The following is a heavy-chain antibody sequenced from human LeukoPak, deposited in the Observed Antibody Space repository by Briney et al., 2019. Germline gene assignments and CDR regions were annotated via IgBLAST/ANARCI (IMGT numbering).Heavy chain of an antibody. CDR3: ARGNYDILTGSGNYYYGMDV. V-gene: IGHV3-74*01. J-gene: IGHJ6*04. D-gene: IGHD3-9*01. Sequence: GGSLRLSFAASGFPFSSYWMHWVRQAPGKGLVWVSRINSDGSSTSYADSVKGRFTISRDNAKNTLYLQMNSLRAEDTAVYYCARGNYDILTGSGNYYYGMDVWGKGTTVTVSS. CDR1: GFPFSSYW. CDR2: INSDGSST.